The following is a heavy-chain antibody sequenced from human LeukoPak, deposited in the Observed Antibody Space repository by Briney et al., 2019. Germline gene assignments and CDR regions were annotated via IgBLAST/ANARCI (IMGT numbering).Heavy chain of an antibody. D-gene: IGHD2-15*01. Sequence: SQTLSLTCTVSGGFISSGSYYWSWIRQPAGKGVEWIGRIYTSGSTNYNPSLKSRVTISVDKSKNQFSLNLNSVTAADTAVYYCARSFWIEDRVVAFDIWGQGTMVTVSS. CDR1: GGFISSGSYY. J-gene: IGHJ3*02. CDR3: ARSFWIEDRVVAFDI. CDR2: IYTSGST. V-gene: IGHV4-61*02.